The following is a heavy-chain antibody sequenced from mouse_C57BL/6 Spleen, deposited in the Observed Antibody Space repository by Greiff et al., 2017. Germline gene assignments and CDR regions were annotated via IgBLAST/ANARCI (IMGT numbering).Heavy chain of an antibody. CDR2: ISNDSSTI. Sequence: EVQGVESGGGLVKPGGSLRLSCAASGFTFSDYGMHWVRQAPEKGLEWVAYISNDSSTITYADTVKGRITISSGNAKNTLFLQMTSLRSEDAGMDYCARKTMRGYFDVWGTGTTVTVSS. D-gene: IGHD1-1*02. CDR1: GFTFSDYG. CDR3: ARKTMRGYFDV. V-gene: IGHV5-17*01. J-gene: IGHJ1*03.